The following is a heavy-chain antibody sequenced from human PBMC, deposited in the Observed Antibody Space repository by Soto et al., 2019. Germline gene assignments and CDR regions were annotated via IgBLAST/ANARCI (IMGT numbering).Heavy chain of an antibody. D-gene: IGHD5-18*01. J-gene: IGHJ5*02. V-gene: IGHV4-4*07. CDR3: ARDRGYRSGSFGS. CDR2: IYSDGTT. Sequence: SETLSLTCIVSGGSISGYYWSWIRQPAGKELEWIGRIYSDGTTNYNPSLKGRGTMSVDTSKKQISLKLTSVIAADTAMYYCARDRGYRSGSFGSWGQGVLVTVSS. CDR1: GGSISGYY.